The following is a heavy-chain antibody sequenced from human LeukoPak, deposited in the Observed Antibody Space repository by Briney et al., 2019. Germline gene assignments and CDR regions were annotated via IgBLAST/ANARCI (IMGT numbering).Heavy chain of an antibody. CDR3: ARPRGYSSYFDY. CDR1: GFTFSSYG. V-gene: IGHV3-33*01. CDR2: IWYDGSNK. Sequence: GGSLRLSCAASGFTFSSYGMHWVRQAPGKGLEWVAVIWYDGSNKYYADSVKGRFTISRDNSKNTLYLQMNSLRAEDTAVYYCARPRGYSSYFDYWGQGTLVTVSS. J-gene: IGHJ4*02. D-gene: IGHD6-13*01.